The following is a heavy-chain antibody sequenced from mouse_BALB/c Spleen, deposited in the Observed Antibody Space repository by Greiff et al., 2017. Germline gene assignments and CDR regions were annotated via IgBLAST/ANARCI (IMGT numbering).Heavy chain of an antibody. CDR1: GFTFSDYY. J-gene: IGHJ1*01. Sequence: DVMLVESGGGLVKPGGSLKLSCAASGFTFSDYYMYWVRQTPEKRLEWVATISDGGSYTYYPDSVKGRFTISRDNAKNNLYLQMSSLKSEDTAMYYCARELGRGWYFDVWGAGTTVTVSS. V-gene: IGHV5-4*02. D-gene: IGHD4-1*01. CDR2: ISDGGSYT. CDR3: ARELGRGWYFDV.